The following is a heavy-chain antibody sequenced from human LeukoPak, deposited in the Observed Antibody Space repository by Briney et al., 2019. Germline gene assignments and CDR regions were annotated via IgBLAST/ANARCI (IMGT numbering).Heavy chain of an antibody. Sequence: GGSLRLSCAASGFTFSSYWMNWARQAPGKGLEWVASINHNGNVNYYVDSVKGRFTISRDNAKNSLYLQMYSLRAEDTAVYYCASRYCSGGSCYLSFDYWGQGTLVTVSS. CDR2: INHNGNVN. V-gene: IGHV3-7*01. CDR3: ASRYCSGGSCYLSFDY. CDR1: GFTFSSYW. D-gene: IGHD2-15*01. J-gene: IGHJ4*02.